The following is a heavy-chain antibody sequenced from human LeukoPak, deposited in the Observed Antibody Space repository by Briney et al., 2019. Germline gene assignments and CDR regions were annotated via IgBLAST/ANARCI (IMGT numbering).Heavy chain of an antibody. CDR2: IYHSGST. V-gene: IGHV4-38-2*02. Sequence: SETLSLTCTVSGYSISSGYYWGWIRQPPGKGLEWIGSIYHSGSTYYNPSLKSRVTISVDTSKNQFSLKLSSVTAADTAVYYCASPSTDTWYFDYWGQGTLVTVSS. J-gene: IGHJ4*02. CDR3: ASPSTDTWYFDY. CDR1: GYSISSGYY. D-gene: IGHD4-11*01.